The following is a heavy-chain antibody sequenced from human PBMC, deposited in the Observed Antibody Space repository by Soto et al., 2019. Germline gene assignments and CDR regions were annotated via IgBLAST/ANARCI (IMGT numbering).Heavy chain of an antibody. CDR1: GFTFSSYS. Sequence: PGGSLRLSCAASGFTFSSYSMNWVRQAPGKGLEWVSYISSSSSTMYYADSEKGRFTISRDNAKNSLFLHMNSLRDEDTAVYYCARDSTDADSGSYSGDYWGQGTLVTVSS. D-gene: IGHD1-26*01. J-gene: IGHJ4*02. CDR3: ARDSTDADSGSYSGDY. CDR2: ISSSSSTM. V-gene: IGHV3-48*02.